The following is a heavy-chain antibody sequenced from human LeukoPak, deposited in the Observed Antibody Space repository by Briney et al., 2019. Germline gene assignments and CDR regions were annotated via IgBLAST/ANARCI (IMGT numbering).Heavy chain of an antibody. Sequence: PGGSLRLSCAVSGITLSHYGMSWVRQAPGKGLEWVAGISDSGGRTNYADSVKGRFTISRDNPKNTLYLQMNSLRAGDTAVYFCAKRGVVIRVILVGFHKEAYYFDSWGQGALVTVSS. CDR1: GITLSHYG. CDR2: ISDSGGRT. D-gene: IGHD3-22*01. CDR3: AKRGVVIRVILVGFHKEAYYFDS. V-gene: IGHV3-23*01. J-gene: IGHJ4*02.